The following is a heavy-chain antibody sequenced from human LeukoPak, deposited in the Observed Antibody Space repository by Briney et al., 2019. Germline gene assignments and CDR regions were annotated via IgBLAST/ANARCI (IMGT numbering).Heavy chain of an antibody. Sequence: GGSLRLSCAASGFTFSSYSMNWVRQAPGKGLEWVSYISSRSSTIHYADSVKGRFTISRDNSKNTLYLQMNGLRADDTAVYYCAKDLPGTSSGNYYGYFDYWGQGTLVTVSS. D-gene: IGHD1-26*01. CDR3: AKDLPGTSSGNYYGYFDY. V-gene: IGHV3-48*01. J-gene: IGHJ4*02. CDR1: GFTFSSYS. CDR2: ISSRSSTI.